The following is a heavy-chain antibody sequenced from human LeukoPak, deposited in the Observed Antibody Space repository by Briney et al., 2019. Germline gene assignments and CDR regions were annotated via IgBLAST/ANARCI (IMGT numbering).Heavy chain of an antibody. CDR1: GFTFSSYW. J-gene: IGHJ4*02. CDR3: AKDFTRGTRFGKIPHYFDY. V-gene: IGHV3-7*01. D-gene: IGHD3-10*01. Sequence: GGPLRLSCAASGFTFSSYWMSWVRQAPGKGLEWVANIKQDGGEIYYVDSVKGRFTISRDNAKNSLSLQMNSLRAEDTAVYYCAKDFTRGTRFGKIPHYFDYWGRGTLVTVSS. CDR2: IKQDGGEI.